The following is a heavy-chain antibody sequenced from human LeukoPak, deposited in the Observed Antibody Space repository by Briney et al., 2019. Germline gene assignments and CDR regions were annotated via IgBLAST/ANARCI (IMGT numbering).Heavy chain of an antibody. V-gene: IGHV1-2*02. CDR1: GYTFTGYY. D-gene: IGHD4-17*01. CDR2: IIPNSGGT. J-gene: IGHJ5*02. Sequence: ASVKVSCKASGYTFTGYYMHWVRQAPGQGLEWMGWIIPNSGGTNYAQKFQGRVTMTRDTSISTAYMELSRLRSDDTAVYYCASGGTTVTTSAFWFDPWGQGTLVTVCS. CDR3: ASGGTTVTTSAFWFDP.